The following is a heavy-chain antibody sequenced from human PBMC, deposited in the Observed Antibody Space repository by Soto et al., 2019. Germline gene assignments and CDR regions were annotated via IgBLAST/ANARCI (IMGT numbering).Heavy chain of an antibody. CDR1: GFTFSSNA. D-gene: IGHD6-19*01. V-gene: IGHV3-23*01. CDR3: AKQTSVWPREPFDY. Sequence: EVQLLESGGGLVQPGGSLRLSCAASGFTFSSNAMSWVRQAPGKGLEWVSGIRGTGASTYYADSVKGRFTISRDNSKNTLYLQMNGLRVDDTATYYCAKQTSVWPREPFDYWGQGTLVTVSS. CDR2: IRGTGAST. J-gene: IGHJ4*02.